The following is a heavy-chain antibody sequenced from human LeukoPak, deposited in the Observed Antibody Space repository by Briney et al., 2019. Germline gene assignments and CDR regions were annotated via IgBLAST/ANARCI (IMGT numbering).Heavy chain of an antibody. Sequence: SETLSLTCTVSGGSISSSSYYWRCIRQPPGKGLEWIGSIYYSGSAYYNPSLKSRITISIDTSKNQFSLKLSSVTAADTAVYYCARRGYYDSRGYFDYWGQGTLVTVSS. J-gene: IGHJ4*02. CDR2: IYYSGSA. D-gene: IGHD3-22*01. CDR1: GGSISSSSYY. CDR3: ARRGYYDSRGYFDY. V-gene: IGHV4-39*01.